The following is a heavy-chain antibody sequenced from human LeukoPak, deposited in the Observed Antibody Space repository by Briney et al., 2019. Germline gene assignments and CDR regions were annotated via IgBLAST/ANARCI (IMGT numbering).Heavy chain of an antibody. CDR1: GFTFSSYA. V-gene: IGHV3-23*01. CDR3: TKSFDYYYDSSGYYGY. D-gene: IGHD3-22*01. J-gene: IGHJ4*02. CDR2: ISGSGGST. Sequence: GGSLGLSCAASGFTFSSYAMSWVRQAPGKGLEWVSAISGSGGSTYYADSVKGRLTISRDNSKNTLYLQMNSLRAEDTAVYYCTKSFDYYYDSSGYYGYWGQGTLVTVSS.